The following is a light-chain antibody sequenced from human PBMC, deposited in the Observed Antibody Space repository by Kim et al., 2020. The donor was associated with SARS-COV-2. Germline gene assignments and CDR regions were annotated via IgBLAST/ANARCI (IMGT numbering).Light chain of an antibody. CDR2: DAS. V-gene: IGKV3-11*01. CDR1: QSVSNY. Sequence: LSPGERATLYCRASQSVSNYLAWYQQRPGQAPRLRIYDASNRATGIPARFSGSGSGTDFTLTISSLEPEDFAVYFCQQRYYWPFTFGPGTKVDIK. CDR3: QQRYYWPFT. J-gene: IGKJ3*01.